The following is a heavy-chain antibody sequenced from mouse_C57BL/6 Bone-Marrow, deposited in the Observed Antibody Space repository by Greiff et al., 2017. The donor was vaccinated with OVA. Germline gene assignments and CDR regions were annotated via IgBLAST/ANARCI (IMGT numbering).Heavy chain of an antibody. D-gene: IGHD2-5*01. J-gene: IGHJ3*01. Sequence: QVQLQQPGAELVKPGASVKMSCKASGYTFTSYWITWVKQRPGQGLEWIGDIYPGSGSTNYNEKFKSKATLTVDTSSSTAYMQFSSLTSEDSAVYYCARDAYYSNYVTVAWFAYWGQGTLVTVSA. CDR1: GYTFTSYW. CDR3: ARDAYYSNYVTVAWFAY. CDR2: IYPGSGST. V-gene: IGHV1-55*01.